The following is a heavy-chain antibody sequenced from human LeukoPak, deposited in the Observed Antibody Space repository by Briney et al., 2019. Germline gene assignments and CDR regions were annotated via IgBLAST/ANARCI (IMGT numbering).Heavy chain of an antibody. V-gene: IGHV1-69*05. CDR2: IIPIFGTA. J-gene: IGHJ4*02. D-gene: IGHD2/OR15-2a*01. Sequence: GSSVKVSCKASGGTFSSYAISWVRQAPGQGLEWMGGIIPIFGTANYAQKLQGRVTMTTDTSTSTAYMELRSLRSDDTAVYYCARGGNSLSAYWGQGTLVTVSS. CDR3: ARGGNSLSAY. CDR1: GGTFSSYA.